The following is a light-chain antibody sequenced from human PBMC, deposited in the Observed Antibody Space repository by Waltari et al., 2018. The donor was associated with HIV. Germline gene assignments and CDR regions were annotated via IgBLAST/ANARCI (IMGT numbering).Light chain of an antibody. CDR2: WAA. CDR1: QTVFYSSNNKNY. CDR3: QQTYTIPPT. V-gene: IGKV4-1*01. J-gene: IGKJ4*01. Sequence: DIVMTQSPDSLAVSLGERATIKCKSSQTVFYSSNNKNYLSWYQQKAGQPPKLIIYWAASRQSGVPDRFSGSGSETDFTLTISSLQAEDVAVYFCQQTYTIPPTFGGGTKVEIK.